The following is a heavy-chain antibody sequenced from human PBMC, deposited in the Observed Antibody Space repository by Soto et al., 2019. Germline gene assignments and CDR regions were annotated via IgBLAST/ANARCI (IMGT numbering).Heavy chain of an antibody. D-gene: IGHD1-26*01. CDR1: GFTFSDTV. Sequence: QVQLVQSGAEVKKPGASVNISCQASGFTFSDTVINWVRQGPGQRLEWMGWINPANGNTRYSESFQGRVTISSVSSASTAYVSLSDLTSEDTAVYYYATDIVSAVSPANDAFDVWGQGTMITVSS. CDR3: ATDIVSAVSPANDAFDV. J-gene: IGHJ3*01. CDR2: INPANGNT. V-gene: IGHV1-3*01.